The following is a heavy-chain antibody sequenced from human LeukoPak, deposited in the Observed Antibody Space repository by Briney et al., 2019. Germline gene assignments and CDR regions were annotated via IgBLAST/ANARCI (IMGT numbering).Heavy chain of an antibody. Sequence: GGSLRLSCATSGFTLSIYGMHWVRQAPGKGLEWVAFIRYDGTSQYYADSVKGRFTISRDNSKNTLYLQMNSLRAEDTAVYYCAKALPKAGALDAWGQGTLVTVSS. V-gene: IGHV3-30*02. CDR3: AKALPKAGALDA. CDR2: IRYDGTSQ. D-gene: IGHD1-26*01. J-gene: IGHJ5*02. CDR1: GFTLSIYG.